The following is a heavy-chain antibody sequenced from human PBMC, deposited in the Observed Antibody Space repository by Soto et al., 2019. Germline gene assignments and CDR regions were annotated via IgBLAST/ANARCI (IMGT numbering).Heavy chain of an antibody. J-gene: IGHJ5*02. Sequence: GGSLRLSCAASGFTFSSYAMTWVRQAPGKGLEWVSGISGSGATTSYADSVKGRFTISRDNAKNTLYLQMNSLRAEDTAVYYCVRDGYGDYQNWFDPWGQGTLVTVSS. CDR2: ISGSGATT. CDR3: VRDGYGDYQNWFDP. V-gene: IGHV3-23*01. D-gene: IGHD4-17*01. CDR1: GFTFSSYA.